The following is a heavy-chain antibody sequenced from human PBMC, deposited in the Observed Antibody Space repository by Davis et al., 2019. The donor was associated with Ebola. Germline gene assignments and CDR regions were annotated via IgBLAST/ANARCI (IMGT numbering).Heavy chain of an antibody. CDR3: AREQTTVTTGWFEP. V-gene: IGHV3-11*01. CDR1: GFTFSDNY. Sequence: GGSLRLSCAASGFTFSDNYMTWTRQAPGKGLEWVAYISYSGATIYYADSVKGRFTISRDNAKNSLHLQMNSLRVEDTAMYYCAREQTTVTTGWFEPWGQGTLVTVSS. CDR2: ISYSGATI. D-gene: IGHD4-17*01. J-gene: IGHJ5*02.